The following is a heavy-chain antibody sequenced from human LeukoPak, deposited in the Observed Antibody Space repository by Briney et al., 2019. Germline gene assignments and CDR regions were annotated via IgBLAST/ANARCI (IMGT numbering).Heavy chain of an antibody. CDR3: AKDPIVGAPAFDI. CDR1: GFTFSSYT. D-gene: IGHD1-26*01. CDR2: ISGNGVGT. J-gene: IGHJ3*02. Sequence: GGSLRLSCAASGFTFSSYTMNWVRQAPGKGLEWVSAISGNGVGTYYADSVKGRFTISRDNSWNTLYLQMNSLRAEDTAVYYCAKDPIVGAPAFDIWGQGTMVTVSS. V-gene: IGHV3-23*01.